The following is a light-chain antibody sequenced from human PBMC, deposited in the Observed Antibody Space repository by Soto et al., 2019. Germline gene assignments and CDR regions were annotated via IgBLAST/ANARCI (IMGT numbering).Light chain of an antibody. CDR3: QQYNSYPLP. CDR1: QSISSW. J-gene: IGKJ4*01. V-gene: IGKV1-5*01. CDR2: DAS. Sequence: DIQMTQSPSTLSACVGDRVTITCRASQSISSWLAWYQQKPGKAPKLLIYDASSLESGVPSRFSGSGSGTEFTLTISSLQPDDFATYYCQQYNSYPLPFGGGTKVEIK.